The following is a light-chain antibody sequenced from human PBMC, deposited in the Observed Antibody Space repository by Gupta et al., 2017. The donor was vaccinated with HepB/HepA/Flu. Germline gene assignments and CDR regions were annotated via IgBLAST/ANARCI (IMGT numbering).Light chain of an antibody. J-gene: IGKJ5*01. CDR3: QQYDNWHPIT. CDR1: QSVSSN. V-gene: IGKV3-15*01. Sequence: EIVMTQSPAPPSLSPGERATLFCRASQSVSSNLAWFQQKPGQAPRLLIYYASTRATGGPERFSGSGSGTEFTLTISSLQSEDFSVYYCQQYDNWHPITFGQGTRLEIK. CDR2: YAS.